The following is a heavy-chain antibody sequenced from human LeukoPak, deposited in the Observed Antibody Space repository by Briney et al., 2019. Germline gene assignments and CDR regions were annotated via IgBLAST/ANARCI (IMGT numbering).Heavy chain of an antibody. CDR1: GGSISSGGYY. Sequence: PSETLSLTCTVSGGSISSGGYYWSWIRQHPGKGLEWIGYICYSGSTYYNPSLKSRVTISVDTSKNQFSLKLSSVTAADTAVYYCARERAYYYFDYWGQGTLVTVSS. CDR3: ARERAYYYFDY. D-gene: IGHD3-16*01. J-gene: IGHJ4*02. CDR2: ICYSGST. V-gene: IGHV4-31*03.